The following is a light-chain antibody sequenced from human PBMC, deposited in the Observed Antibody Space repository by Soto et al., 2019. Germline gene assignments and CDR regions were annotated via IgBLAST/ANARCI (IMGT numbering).Light chain of an antibody. CDR3: QSYDSSLSGLV. CDR1: SSNIGAGYD. J-gene: IGLJ2*01. CDR2: GNS. V-gene: IGLV1-40*01. Sequence: QPVLTQPPSVSGAPGQRVTISCTGSSSNIGAGYDVHWYQQLPGTAPKLLIYGNSNRPSGVPDRFSGSKSGTSASLPITGLQAEDEADYYCQSYDSSLSGLVFGGGTKVTVL.